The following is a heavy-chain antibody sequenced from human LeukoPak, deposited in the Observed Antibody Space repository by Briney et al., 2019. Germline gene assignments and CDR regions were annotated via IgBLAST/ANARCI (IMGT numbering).Heavy chain of an antibody. D-gene: IGHD6-19*01. Sequence: GGSLRLSCAVSGFTVNNNYMSWVRQAPGKGLESVSVIYSGGSTYYADSVEGRFTTSRDNSKSTLYLQMNSLKAEDTAVYYCARGASLYSSDWYYPYWGQGTLVTVSS. CDR2: IYSGGST. J-gene: IGHJ4*02. CDR1: GFTVNNNY. V-gene: IGHV3-66*02. CDR3: ARGASLYSSDWYYPY.